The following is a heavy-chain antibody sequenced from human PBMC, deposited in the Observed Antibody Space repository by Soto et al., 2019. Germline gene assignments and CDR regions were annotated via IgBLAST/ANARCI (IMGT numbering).Heavy chain of an antibody. J-gene: IGHJ5*02. V-gene: IGHV4-30-2*01. Sequence: PLETLSLTCSVADGYVISGGCSWSWIRQPPGKGLEWIGFISPSGSPAYKPSLKSRVTISVDRSNNQISLELSSVTAADTAVYYCARGVLAWGPGTLVTVSS. D-gene: IGHD2-8*01. CDR3: ARGVLA. CDR1: DGYVISGGCS. CDR2: ISPSGSP.